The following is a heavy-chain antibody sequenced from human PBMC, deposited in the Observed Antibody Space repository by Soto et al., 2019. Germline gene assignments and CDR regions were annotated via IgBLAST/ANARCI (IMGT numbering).Heavy chain of an antibody. D-gene: IGHD3-22*01. CDR1: GGSFSGYY. Sequence: SETLSLTCAVYGGSFSGYYWSWIRQPPGKGLEWIGEINHSGSTNYNPSLKSRVTISVDTSKNQFSLKLSSVTAADTAVYYWHITMIVVVIIDYWGQGTLVTVSS. V-gene: IGHV4-34*01. J-gene: IGHJ4*02. CDR2: INHSGST. CDR3: HITMIVVVIIDY.